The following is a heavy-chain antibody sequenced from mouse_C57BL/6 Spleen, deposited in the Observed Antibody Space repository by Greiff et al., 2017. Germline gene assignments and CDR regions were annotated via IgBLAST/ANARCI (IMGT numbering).Heavy chain of an antibody. Sequence: LQESGAELVRPGASVTLSCKASGYTFTDYEMHWVKQTPVHGLEWIGAIDPETGGTAYNQKFKGKAILTADKSSSTAYMELRSLTSEDSAVYYCTRYYGSSYHWYFDVWGTGTTVTVSS. J-gene: IGHJ1*03. CDR2: IDPETGGT. D-gene: IGHD1-1*01. CDR3: TRYYGSSYHWYFDV. CDR1: GYTFTDYE. V-gene: IGHV1-15*01.